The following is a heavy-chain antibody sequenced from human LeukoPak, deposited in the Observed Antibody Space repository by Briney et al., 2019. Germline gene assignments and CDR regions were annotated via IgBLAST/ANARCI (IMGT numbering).Heavy chain of an antibody. Sequence: PSETLSLTCAVYGGSFSGYYWSWIRQPPGKGLEWIGEINHSGSTNYNPSLKSRVTTSVDTSKNQFSLKLSSVTAADTAVYYCARAPQLVVVTAMAFDYWGQGTLVTVSS. D-gene: IGHD2-21*02. CDR3: ARAPQLVVVTAMAFDY. V-gene: IGHV4-34*01. J-gene: IGHJ4*02. CDR2: INHSGST. CDR1: GGSFSGYY.